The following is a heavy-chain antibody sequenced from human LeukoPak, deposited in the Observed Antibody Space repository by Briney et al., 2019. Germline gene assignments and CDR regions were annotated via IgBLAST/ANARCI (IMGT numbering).Heavy chain of an antibody. Sequence: RGGSLRLSCAASGFTFSSYAMSWVRQAPGKGLEWVSAISGSGGSTYYADSVKGRFTISRDNSKNTLYLQMNSLRAEDTAVYYCARELDYDSSGYSDYWGQGTLVTVSS. J-gene: IGHJ4*02. CDR2: ISGSGGST. D-gene: IGHD3-22*01. CDR1: GFTFSSYA. CDR3: ARELDYDSSGYSDY. V-gene: IGHV3-23*01.